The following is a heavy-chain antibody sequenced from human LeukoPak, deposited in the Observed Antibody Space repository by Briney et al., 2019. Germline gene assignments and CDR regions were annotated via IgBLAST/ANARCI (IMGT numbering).Heavy chain of an antibody. CDR3: ARDRPSSYGDYVPSFDY. CDR2: ISAYNGNT. J-gene: IGHJ4*02. Sequence: GASVKVSCKASGYTFTSYGISWVRQAPGQGLEWMGWISAYNGNTNYAQKLQGRVTMTTDTSTSTAYMELRSLRSDDTAVYYCARDRPSSYGDYVPSFDYWGQGTLVTVSS. CDR1: GYTFTSYG. V-gene: IGHV1-18*01. D-gene: IGHD4-17*01.